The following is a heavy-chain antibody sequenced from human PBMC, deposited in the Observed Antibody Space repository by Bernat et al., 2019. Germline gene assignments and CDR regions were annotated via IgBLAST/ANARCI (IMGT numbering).Heavy chain of an antibody. D-gene: IGHD3-3*01. V-gene: IGHV3-7*03. J-gene: IGHJ4*02. Sequence: EVQLVESGGGLVQPGGSLRLSCAASGFTFSSYWMSWVRQAPGKGLEWVANIKQDGSEKYYVDSVKGRFTISRDNAKNSLYLQMNSLRAEDTAVYYCATAQKGWKYDFWSGYSYYFDYWGQGTLVTVSS. CDR1: GFTFSSYW. CDR2: IKQDGSEK. CDR3: ATAQKGWKYDFWSGYSYYFDY.